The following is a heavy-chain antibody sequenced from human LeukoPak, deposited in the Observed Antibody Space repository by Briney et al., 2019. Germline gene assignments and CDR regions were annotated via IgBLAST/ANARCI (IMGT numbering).Heavy chain of an antibody. CDR2: IFYSGST. Sequence: SETLSLTCTVSGGSISSYYWSWIRQPPGKGLEWIGYIFYSGSTYYNPSLKSRVTISVDTPNNQFSLKLSSVTAADTAVYYCARRVGHSYGVTGAGAFDIWGQGTMVTVS. V-gene: IGHV4-59*01. CDR3: ARRVGHSYGVTGAGAFDI. J-gene: IGHJ3*02. D-gene: IGHD5-18*01. CDR1: GGSISSYY.